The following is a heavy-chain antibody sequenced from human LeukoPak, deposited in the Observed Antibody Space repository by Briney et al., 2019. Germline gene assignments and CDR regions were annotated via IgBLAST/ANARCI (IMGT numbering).Heavy chain of an antibody. V-gene: IGHV3-74*01. CDR2: INQDESNA. CDR3: GRGGDGIDI. D-gene: IGHD3-10*01. J-gene: IGHJ3*02. Sequence: PGGSLRLSCAVSGFTFRDYLMHWVRQAPGKGLVWVSPINQDESNAYADSVRGRFTISRHSAKDTLYLQMNSLRAEDTAVYFCGRGGDGIDIWGQGTTVIVSS. CDR1: GFTFRDYL.